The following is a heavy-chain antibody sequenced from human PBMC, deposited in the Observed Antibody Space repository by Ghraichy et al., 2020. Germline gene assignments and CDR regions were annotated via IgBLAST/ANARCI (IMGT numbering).Heavy chain of an antibody. CDR2: IRYDGSNK. J-gene: IGHJ6*02. V-gene: IGHV3-30*02. CDR1: GFTFSSYG. Sequence: GALRLSCAASGFTFSSYGMHWVRQAPGKGLEWVAFIRYDGSNKYYADSVKGRFTISRDNSKNTLYLQMNSLRAEDTAVYYCAKGAFKGMISDVWGQGTTVTVSS. CDR3: AKGAFKGMISDV. D-gene: IGHD3-22*01.